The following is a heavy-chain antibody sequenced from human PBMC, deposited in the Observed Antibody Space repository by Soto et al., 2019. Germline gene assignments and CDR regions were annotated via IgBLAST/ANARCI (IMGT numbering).Heavy chain of an antibody. CDR2: IIPLYGTT. D-gene: IGHD2-15*01. V-gene: IGHV1-69*06. CDR3: ARDWYCSGGSCHDGRFDS. CDR1: GDTFSSYA. J-gene: IGHJ5*01. Sequence: QVQMVQSGAEVKKPGSSVKVSCKTSGDTFSSYAISWVRQAPGQGLAWMGGIIPLYGTTYYAENFQGRVTITADKSTTTAYMDLTSLRSEDTAVYFCARDWYCSGGSCHDGRFDSWGQGTLVTVSS.